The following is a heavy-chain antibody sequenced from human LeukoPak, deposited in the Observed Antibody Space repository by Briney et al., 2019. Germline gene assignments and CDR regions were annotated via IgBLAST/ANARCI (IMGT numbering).Heavy chain of an antibody. CDR3: AKDLGWELPAEAY. V-gene: IGHV3-23*01. CDR2: IYGSGVSI. D-gene: IGHD1-26*01. CDR1: GFTFKNYV. Sequence: GSLRLSCVASGFTFKNYVMNWVRQAPGKGLEWLATIYGSGVSISYADSVKGRFTISRDNSNNTLYLQMNSLRAEDTAMYYCAKDLGWELPAEAYWGQGILVTVSS. J-gene: IGHJ4*02.